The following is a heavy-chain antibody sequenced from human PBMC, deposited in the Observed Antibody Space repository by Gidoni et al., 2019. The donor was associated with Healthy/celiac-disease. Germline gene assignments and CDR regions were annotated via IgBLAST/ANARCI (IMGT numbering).Heavy chain of an antibody. CDR2: ISCSGGST. V-gene: IGHV3-23*01. CDR3: AKDEWIQLWPDYYYYGMDV. D-gene: IGHD5-18*01. J-gene: IGHJ6*02. Sequence: EVQLLESGGGLVQPGGSLSLSCAASGFTFSSSDMRWVRQAPGKGLEWVSAISCSGGSTYYADSVKGRCTISRDNSKNTLYLQMNSLRAEDTAVYYCAKDEWIQLWPDYYYYGMDVWGQGTTVTVSS. CDR1: GFTFSSSD.